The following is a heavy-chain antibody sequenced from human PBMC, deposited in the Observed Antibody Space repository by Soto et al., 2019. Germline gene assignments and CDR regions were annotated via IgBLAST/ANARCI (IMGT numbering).Heavy chain of an antibody. CDR1: GGSISSVDYY. V-gene: IGHV4-30-4*01. J-gene: IGHJ1*01. D-gene: IGHD6-13*01. CDR2: IYYSGST. CDR3: ASIAAAGTGYFKH. Sequence: SETLSLTCTVSGGSISSVDYYWIWIRQPPGKGLEWIGYIYYSGSTYYNPSLKSRVTISVDTSKNQFSLKLSSVTAADMAVYYWASIAAAGTGYFKHWGQGTLVTVSS.